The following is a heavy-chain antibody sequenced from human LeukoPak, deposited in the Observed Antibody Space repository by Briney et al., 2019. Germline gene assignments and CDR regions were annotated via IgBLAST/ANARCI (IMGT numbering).Heavy chain of an antibody. CDR3: AGGYSYGYLNDYFDS. J-gene: IGHJ4*02. Sequence: GASVKVSCKASGGTFSRYDVSWVRQAPGQGLEWMGRIIPMSATANYAQKFQDRVTITADKSTSTAYMELSSLRSEDTALYYCAGGYSYGYLNDYFDSWGQGALVTVSS. V-gene: IGHV1-69*06. CDR1: GGTFSRYD. D-gene: IGHD5-18*01. CDR2: IIPMSATA.